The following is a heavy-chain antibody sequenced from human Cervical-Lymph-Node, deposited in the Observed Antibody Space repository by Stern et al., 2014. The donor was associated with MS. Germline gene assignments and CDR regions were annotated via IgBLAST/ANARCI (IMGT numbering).Heavy chain of an antibody. CDR1: GFTVSSFY. CDR2: IYTGGRT. J-gene: IGHJ4*02. V-gene: IGHV3-66*02. D-gene: IGHD3-22*01. Sequence: EVQLVESGGDLVQPGGSLRLSCAASGFTVSSFYMSWVRQAPGKGLAWISVIYTGGRTYYADSVKGRFTISRDNAKNTLYLQMSSLRAEDTATYYCARVQNFYDSSGFDPWGPGTLVTVSS. CDR3: ARVQNFYDSSGFDP.